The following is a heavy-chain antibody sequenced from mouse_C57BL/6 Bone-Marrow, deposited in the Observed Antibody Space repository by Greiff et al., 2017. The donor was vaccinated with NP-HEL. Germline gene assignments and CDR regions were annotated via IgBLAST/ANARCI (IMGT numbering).Heavy chain of an antibody. Sequence: QVQLQQSGAELVKPGASVKISCKASGYAFSSYWMNWVKQRPGQGLEWIGQIYPGDGDTNYTGKFKGKATLTADKSSSTAYMQISSLTSEDTAVYFCARYYGSSYYFDYWGQGTTITVSS. CDR2: IYPGDGDT. J-gene: IGHJ2*01. CDR1: GYAFSSYW. D-gene: IGHD1-1*01. V-gene: IGHV1-80*01. CDR3: ARYYGSSYYFDY.